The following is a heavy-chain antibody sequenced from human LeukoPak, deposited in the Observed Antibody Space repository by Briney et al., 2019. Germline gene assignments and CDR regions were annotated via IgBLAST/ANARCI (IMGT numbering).Heavy chain of an antibody. Sequence: PSETLSLTCAVYGGSFSGYYWSWIRQPPGKGLEWIGEINHSGSTNYNPSLKSRVTISVDTSKNQFSLKLSSVTAADTAVYYCAGAGLRYSSSWYSNYWGQGTLVTVSS. CDR2: INHSGST. V-gene: IGHV4-34*01. CDR1: GGSFSGYY. J-gene: IGHJ4*02. D-gene: IGHD6-13*01. CDR3: AGAGLRYSSSWYSNY.